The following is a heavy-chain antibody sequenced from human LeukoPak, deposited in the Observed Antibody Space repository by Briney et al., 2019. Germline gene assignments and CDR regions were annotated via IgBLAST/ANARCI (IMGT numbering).Heavy chain of an antibody. CDR3: AREVVGALDY. V-gene: IGHV4-59*01. CDR2: IYYSGST. D-gene: IGHD1-26*01. J-gene: IGHJ4*02. CDR1: GGSISSYY. Sequence: SETLSLTCTVSGGSISSYYWSWIRQPPGKGLEWIGYIYYSGSTNYNPSLKSRVTISVDTSKNQFSLKLSSVTAADTAVYYCAREVVGALDYWGQGTLVTVSS.